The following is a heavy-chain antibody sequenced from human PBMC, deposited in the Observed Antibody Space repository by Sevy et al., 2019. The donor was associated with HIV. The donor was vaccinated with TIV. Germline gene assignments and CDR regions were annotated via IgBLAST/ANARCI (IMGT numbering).Heavy chain of an antibody. Sequence: SDTLSLTCTVSGGSISSSSYYWGWIRQPPGKGLEWIGSIYYSGSTYYNPSLKSRVTISVDTSKNQFSLKLSSVTAADTAVYYCAGLRLGELSFDYWGQGTLVTVSS. CDR1: GGSISSSSYY. D-gene: IGHD3-16*02. J-gene: IGHJ4*02. CDR2: IYYSGST. V-gene: IGHV4-39*01. CDR3: AGLRLGELSFDY.